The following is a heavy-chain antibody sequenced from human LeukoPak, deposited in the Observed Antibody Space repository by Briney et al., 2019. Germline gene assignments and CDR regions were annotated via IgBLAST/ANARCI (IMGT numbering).Heavy chain of an antibody. D-gene: IGHD6-13*01. CDR3: TGHGSSSY. CDR2: ISGTGGST. CDR1: GFTVSNNG. Sequence: GGSLRLSCAASGFTVSNNGLSWFRQAPGKGLEWVSDISGTGGSTYYADSVKGRFTVSRDNSKNTLYLQMNSLRAEDTAVYYATGHGSSSYRGQGTLVTVSS. V-gene: IGHV3-23*01. J-gene: IGHJ4*02.